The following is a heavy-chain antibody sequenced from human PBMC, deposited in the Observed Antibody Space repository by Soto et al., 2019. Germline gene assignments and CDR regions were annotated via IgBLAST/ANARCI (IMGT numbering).Heavy chain of an antibody. CDR3: ARDAGTAPNYYYYYGMDV. J-gene: IGHJ6*02. Sequence: GGSLRLSCAASGFTFSSYSMNWVRQAPGKGLEWVSSISSSSSYIYYADSVKGRFTISRDNAKNSLYLQMNSLRAEDTAVYYCARDAGTAPNYYYYYGMDVWGQGTTVTVSS. CDR2: ISSSSSYI. V-gene: IGHV3-21*01. D-gene: IGHD1-1*01. CDR1: GFTFSSYS.